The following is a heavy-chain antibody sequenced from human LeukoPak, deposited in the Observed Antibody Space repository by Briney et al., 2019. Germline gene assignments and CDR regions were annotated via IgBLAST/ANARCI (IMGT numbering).Heavy chain of an antibody. D-gene: IGHD5-18*01. J-gene: IGHJ4*02. CDR1: GFTFSNYA. Sequence: GGSLRLSCAASGFTFSNYAMNWVRQAPGKGLEWVSSISSSSSYIYYADSVKGRFTISRDDAWKSLYLQMNSLRAEDTAVYYCARGNGYTYMERVDYWGRGTLVTVSS. CDR3: ARGNGYTYMERVDY. CDR2: ISSSSSYI. V-gene: IGHV3-21*01.